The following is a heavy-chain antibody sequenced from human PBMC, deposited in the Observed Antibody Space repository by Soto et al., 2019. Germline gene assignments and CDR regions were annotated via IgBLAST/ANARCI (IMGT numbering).Heavy chain of an antibody. CDR2: ISGSGGGGTT. CDR1: GFTFSNCA. V-gene: IGHV3-23*01. CDR3: AKAPTTYDFPYSFDT. Sequence: EVQLLESGGGLGQPGGSLRLACAASGFTFSNCAMSWVRQAPGKGLEWVSSISGSGGGGTTYYADSVKGRFSISRDDFKYTLFLQMNSLRAEDTAVYYCAKAPTTYDFPYSFDTWGQGTMVTVSS. J-gene: IGHJ4*02. D-gene: IGHD3-3*01.